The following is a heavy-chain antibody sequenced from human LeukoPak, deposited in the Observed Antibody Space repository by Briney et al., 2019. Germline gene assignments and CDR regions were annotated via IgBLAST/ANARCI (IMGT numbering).Heavy chain of an antibody. CDR2: ILHDGSNK. CDR1: GFTFSSYS. D-gene: IGHD3-22*01. CDR3: GRDGDSSGYFYFDN. J-gene: IGHJ4*02. Sequence: GGSLRLSCAASGFTFSSYSMNWVRQAPGKGLEWVAGILHDGSNKYYADSVKGRFTISRDNSKNTLSLQMNSLRADDTAVYYCGRDGDSSGYFYFDNWGQGTLVTVSS. V-gene: IGHV3-30*03.